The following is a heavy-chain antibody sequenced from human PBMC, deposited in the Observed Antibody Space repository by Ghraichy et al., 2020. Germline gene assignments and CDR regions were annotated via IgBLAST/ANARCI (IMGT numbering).Heavy chain of an antibody. D-gene: IGHD6-19*01. CDR1: GFSLSTSGVG. V-gene: IGHV2-5*02. CDR3: AHDQPSSGWLGYYFDY. J-gene: IGHJ4*02. CDR2: IYWDDDK. Sequence: SGPTLVKPTQTLTLTCTFSGFSLSTSGVGVGWIRQPPGKALEWLALIYWDDDKRYSPSLKSRLTITKDTSKTQVILTMTNMNPVDTATYYCAHDQPSSGWLGYYFDYWGQGTLVTVSS.